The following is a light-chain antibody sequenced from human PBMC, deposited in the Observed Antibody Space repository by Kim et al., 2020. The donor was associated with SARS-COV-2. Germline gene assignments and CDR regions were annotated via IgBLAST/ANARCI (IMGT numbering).Light chain of an antibody. CDR3: QSYDSTVVV. CDR1: SGSIASNY. Sequence: GKTVTISCTRSSGSIASNYVQWYQQRPGSAPTTVIYGDNQRPSGVPDRFSCSIDSSSNSASLTISGLKTEDEADYYCQSYDSTVVVFGGGTQLTVL. V-gene: IGLV6-57*03. CDR2: GDN. J-gene: IGLJ2*01.